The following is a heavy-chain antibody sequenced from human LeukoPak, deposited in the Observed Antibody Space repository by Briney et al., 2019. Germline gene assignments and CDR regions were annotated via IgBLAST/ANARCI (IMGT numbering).Heavy chain of an antibody. Sequence: GESLKISCXGSGYSFTSYWIGWGRQMPGKGLEWMGIIYPGDSDTRYSPSFQGQVTISADKSISTAYLQWSSLKASDTAMYYRARHSGYCTGGSCPAIDYXGQRTLLTVPX. CDR1: GYSFTSYW. J-gene: IGHJ4*02. CDR2: IYPGDSDT. V-gene: IGHV5-51*01. D-gene: IGHD2-15*01. CDR3: ARHSGYCTGGSCPAIDY.